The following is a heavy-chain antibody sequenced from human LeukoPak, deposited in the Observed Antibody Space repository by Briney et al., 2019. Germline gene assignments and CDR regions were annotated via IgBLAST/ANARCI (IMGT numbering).Heavy chain of an antibody. CDR1: GGSISSYY. J-gene: IGHJ5*02. Sequence: SETLSLTCTVSGGSISSYYWSWIRQPPGKGLEWIGYIYYSGSTNYNPFLKSRVIISVDTSKNQFSLKLSSVTAADTAVYYCARDLRVTMIVVVPGWFDPWGQGTLVTVSS. CDR2: IYYSGST. CDR3: ARDLRVTMIVVVPGWFDP. D-gene: IGHD3-22*01. V-gene: IGHV4-59*12.